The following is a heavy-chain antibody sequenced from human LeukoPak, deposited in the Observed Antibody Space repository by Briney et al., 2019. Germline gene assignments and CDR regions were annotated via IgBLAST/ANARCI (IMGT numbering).Heavy chain of an antibody. D-gene: IGHD6-19*01. CDR2: VNLQGST. CDR3: ARHRYSSGWSDYDY. V-gene: IGHV4-4*02. CDR1: GGSITTTNY. Sequence: SGTLSLTCGVSGGSITTTNYWTWVRQPPGKGLEWIGEVNLQGSTNYNPSLKSRVTISVDTSKNQFSLKLSSVTAADTAVYYCARHRYSSGWSDYDYWGQGTLVTVSS. J-gene: IGHJ4*02.